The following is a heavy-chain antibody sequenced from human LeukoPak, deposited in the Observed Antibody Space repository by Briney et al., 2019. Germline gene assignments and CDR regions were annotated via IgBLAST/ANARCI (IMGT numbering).Heavy chain of an antibody. CDR2: IYYSGST. CDR3: ARFVYCSSTSCYYGMDV. CDR1: GGSIGSGDYY. Sequence: KPSETLSLTCTVSGGSIGSGDYYWSWIRQPPGKGLEWIGYIYYSGSTYYNPSLKSRVIISVDTSKNQFSLKLSSVTAADTAVYYCARFVYCSSTSCYYGMDVWGQGTTVTVSS. J-gene: IGHJ6*02. D-gene: IGHD2-2*01. V-gene: IGHV4-30-4*01.